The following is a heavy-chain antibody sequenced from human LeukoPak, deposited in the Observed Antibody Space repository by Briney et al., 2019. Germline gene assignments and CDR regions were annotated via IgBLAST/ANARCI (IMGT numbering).Heavy chain of an antibody. D-gene: IGHD3-3*01. V-gene: IGHV4-39*07. CDR2: IYYVGTT. Sequence: PSETLSLTCTISGGSISSSNYYWGWIRQPPGQGLGWIGSIYYVGTTYYNPSLKSRVTISVDTSKNQFSLKLSSVTAADTAVYYCARDNFWSGIGAYYYYYMDVWGQGTTVTVSS. J-gene: IGHJ6*03. CDR3: ARDNFWSGIGAYYYYYMDV. CDR1: GGSISSSNYY.